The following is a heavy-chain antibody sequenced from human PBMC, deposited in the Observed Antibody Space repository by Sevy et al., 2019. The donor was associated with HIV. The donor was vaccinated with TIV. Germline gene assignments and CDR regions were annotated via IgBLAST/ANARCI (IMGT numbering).Heavy chain of an antibody. CDR1: GFIFSDYV. J-gene: IGHJ2*01. V-gene: IGHV3-23*01. CDR3: AKFGDYYDSGGYYWYFDF. D-gene: IGHD3-22*01. CDR2: ISGGDDST. Sequence: GGSLRLSCAASGFIFSDYVMSWVRQAPGKGLEWVSSISGGDDSTYYADSVKGRFTVSRDNSKNTLYLQMNTLRTEDTELYYCAKFGDYYDSGGYYWYFDFWGRGTLVTVSS.